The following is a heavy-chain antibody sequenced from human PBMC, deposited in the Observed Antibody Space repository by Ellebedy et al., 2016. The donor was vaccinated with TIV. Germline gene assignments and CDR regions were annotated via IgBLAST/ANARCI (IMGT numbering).Heavy chain of an antibody. J-gene: IGHJ4*02. CDR1: GFTFSSYA. V-gene: IGHV3-15*07. Sequence: GGSLRLSCAASGFTFSSYAMHWVRQAPGKGLEWVGRIKSKGDGGTTDYAAPVKGRFTISRDDSKNTLFLEMNSLKIEDTAMFYCATGRDWFKYWGQGALVTVSS. CDR3: ATGRDWFKY. D-gene: IGHD3-9*01. CDR2: IKSKGDGGTT.